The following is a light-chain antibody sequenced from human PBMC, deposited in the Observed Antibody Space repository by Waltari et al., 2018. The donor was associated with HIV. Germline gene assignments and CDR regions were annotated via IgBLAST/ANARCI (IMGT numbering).Light chain of an antibody. CDR2: KNN. Sequence: SYVLTQPPSVSVSPGQTAEITCFGDELSPQNGHWYQQKPGQAPIVLIYKNNERPSGIPERFSASTSGTAVTLTIAGVQAEDEADYFCQSADVSGTYVVFGGGTKLTVL. J-gene: IGLJ2*01. V-gene: IGLV3-25*03. CDR1: ELSPQN. CDR3: QSADVSGTYVV.